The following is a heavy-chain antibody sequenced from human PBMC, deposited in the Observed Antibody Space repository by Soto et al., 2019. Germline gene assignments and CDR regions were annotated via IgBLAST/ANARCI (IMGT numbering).Heavy chain of an antibody. CDR3: AFGYSYGYFAY. V-gene: IGHV3-23*01. D-gene: IGHD5-18*01. CDR1: GFTFSSYA. CDR2: ISGSGGST. Sequence: GGSLRLSCAASGFTFSSYAMSWVRQAPGKGLEWVSAISGSGGSTYYADSVKGRFTISRDNSKNTLYLQMNSLRAEDTAVYYCAFGYSYGYFAYWGQGTLVTVSA. J-gene: IGHJ4*02.